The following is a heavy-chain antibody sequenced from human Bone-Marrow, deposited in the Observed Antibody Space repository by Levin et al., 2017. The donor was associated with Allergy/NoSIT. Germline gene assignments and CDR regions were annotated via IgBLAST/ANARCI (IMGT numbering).Heavy chain of an antibody. CDR2: IYYPGNT. D-gene: IGHD3-10*01. Sequence: SCTVSGESVSSSGFYWTGSRQYPGKGLEWIGHIYYPGNTSYNPSLKSRVSISEDRSKNQFSLKLDSVTAADTAVYYCARESVYYGSGSWIDCWGQGTLVTVSS. J-gene: IGHJ4*02. V-gene: IGHV4-31*02. CDR3: ARESVYYGSGSWIDC. CDR1: GESVSSSGFY.